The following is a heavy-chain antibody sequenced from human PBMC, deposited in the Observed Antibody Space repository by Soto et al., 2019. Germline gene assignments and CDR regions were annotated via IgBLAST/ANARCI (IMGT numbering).Heavy chain of an antibody. V-gene: IGHV2-5*02. Sequence: SGPTLVNPTQTLTLTCTFSGFSLRNRGPGVGWILQTTGKELEWIALIYWDDDKRYSPSLKSRLTITKDTSKNQVVLTMTNMDPVETATYYCAHSRAGVYYYYGMDVWGQG. J-gene: IGHJ6*02. D-gene: IGHD3-10*01. CDR2: IYWDDDK. CDR3: AHSRAGVYYYYGMDV. CDR1: GFSLRNRGPG.